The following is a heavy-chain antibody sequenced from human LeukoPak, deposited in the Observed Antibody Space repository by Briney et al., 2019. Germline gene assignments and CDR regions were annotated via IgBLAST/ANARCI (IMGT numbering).Heavy chain of an antibody. CDR2: VSSSGSTI. CDR1: GFTFSDYY. V-gene: IGHV3-11*04. CDR3: AKDLRGSYTPRSSDAFDI. J-gene: IGHJ3*02. D-gene: IGHD1-26*01. Sequence: GGSLRLSCAASGFTFSDYYMSWIRQAPGKGLEWVSYVSSSGSTIYYADSVKGRFTISRDNAKNSLYLQMNSLRAEDTAAYYCAKDLRGSYTPRSSDAFDIWGQGTMVTVSS.